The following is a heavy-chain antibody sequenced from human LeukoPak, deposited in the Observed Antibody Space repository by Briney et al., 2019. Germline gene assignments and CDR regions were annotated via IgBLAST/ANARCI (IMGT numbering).Heavy chain of an antibody. CDR1: GFTFNMYA. CDR2: INDNGGRT. D-gene: IGHD2-21*01. CDR3: VKDLCGRYAFED. V-gene: IGHV3-64D*09. J-gene: IGHJ4*02. Sequence: GGSLRLSCSASGFTFNMYAMHWVRQAPGKGLEYVSGINDNGGRTHYGDSVKGRFSISRDNSKNTLHLQMSTLRAEDTALYYCVKDLCGRYAFEDWGQGILVTVAS.